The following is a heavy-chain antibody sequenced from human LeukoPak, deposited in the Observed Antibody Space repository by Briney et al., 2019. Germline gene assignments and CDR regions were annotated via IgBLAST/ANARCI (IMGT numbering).Heavy chain of an antibody. CDR3: ARVHYYGSGSKYYYYYYMDV. CDR1: GYTFTGYY. D-gene: IGHD3-10*01. V-gene: IGHV1-2*02. J-gene: IGHJ6*03. CDR2: INPNSGGT. Sequence: ASVKVSCKASGYTFTGYYMHWVRQAPGQGLEWMGWINPNSGGTNYAQKLQGRVTMTTDTSTSTAYMELGSLRSDDTAVYYCARVHYYGSGSKYYYYYYMDVWGKGTTVTISS.